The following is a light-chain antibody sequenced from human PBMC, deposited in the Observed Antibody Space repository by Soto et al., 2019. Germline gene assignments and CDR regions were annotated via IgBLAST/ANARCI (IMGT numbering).Light chain of an antibody. V-gene: IGLV2-11*01. CDR3: YSYAGRNIWV. Sequence: QSALTQPRSVSGSPGQSVTISCSGTSSDLGGYNYVSWYQHHPGKAPKLMIYDVTLRPSGVPDRFSGSKSGNTASLTISGLQAEDEADYYCYSYAGRNIWVFGGGTKLTVL. CDR2: DVT. J-gene: IGLJ3*02. CDR1: SSDLGGYNY.